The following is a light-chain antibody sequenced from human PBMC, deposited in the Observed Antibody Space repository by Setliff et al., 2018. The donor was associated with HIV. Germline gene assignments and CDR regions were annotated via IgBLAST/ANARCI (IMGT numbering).Light chain of an antibody. CDR1: SSNIGTGYD. V-gene: IGLV1-40*01. CDR2: DNN. Sequence: QSVLTRPPSVSGAPGQRVTISCTGSSSNIGTGYDVHWYQQLPGTAPKLLIHDNNNRPSGVPDRFSGSKSGTSASLAITGLQAEDEADYYCQSYDSSLSGFVFGSGTKVTVL. CDR3: QSYDSSLSGFV. J-gene: IGLJ1*01.